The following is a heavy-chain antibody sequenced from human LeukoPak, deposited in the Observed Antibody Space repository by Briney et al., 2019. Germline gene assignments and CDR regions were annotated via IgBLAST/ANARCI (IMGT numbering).Heavy chain of an antibody. J-gene: IGHJ6*02. V-gene: IGHV3-21*04. CDR1: GFTFSSYS. D-gene: IGHD3-10*01. CDR2: ITTTFYT. Sequence: GGSLRLSCAASGFTFSSYSFNWVRQVPGKGLEWVSSITTTFYTYYTDSVKGRFTMSRDNAKNSLYLQMNSLRAEDTAVYYCARRAPFYYNSWSPTHDYGMDVWAKGPRSPSP. CDR3: ARRAPFYYNSWSPTHDYGMDV.